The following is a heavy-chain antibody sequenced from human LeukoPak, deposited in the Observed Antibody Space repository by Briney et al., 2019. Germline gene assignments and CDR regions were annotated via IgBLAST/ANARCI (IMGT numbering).Heavy chain of an antibody. Sequence: SQTLSLTCTVSGGSISSGGYYWSWIRQHPGKGLERIGYIYYSGSTYYNPSLKSRVTISVDTSKNQFSLKLSSVTAADTAVYYCARATKTRNIVEGEPFDYWGQGTLVTVSS. J-gene: IGHJ4*02. CDR2: IYYSGST. CDR3: ARATKTRNIVEGEPFDY. V-gene: IGHV4-31*03. D-gene: IGHD2-15*01. CDR1: GGSISSGGYY.